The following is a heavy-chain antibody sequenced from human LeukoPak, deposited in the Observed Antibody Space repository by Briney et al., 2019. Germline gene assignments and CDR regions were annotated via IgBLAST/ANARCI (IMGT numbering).Heavy chain of an antibody. D-gene: IGHD3-10*01. V-gene: IGHV3-21*01. CDR2: ISSSSSYI. CDR3: ARSELGYNYYYMDV. J-gene: IGHJ6*03. Sequence: GGSLRLSCAASGFIFSSYSMYWVRQAPGKGLEWVSSISSSSSYIYYADSVKGRFTISRDNAKNSLHLQMNSLRAEDTGVYYCARSELGYNYYYMDVWGKGTTVTISS. CDR1: GFIFSSYS.